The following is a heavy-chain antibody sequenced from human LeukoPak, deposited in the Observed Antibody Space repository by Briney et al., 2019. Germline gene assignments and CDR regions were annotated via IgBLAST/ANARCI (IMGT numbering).Heavy chain of an antibody. CDR2: IKQDGSQK. CDR1: GFTFSSYW. J-gene: IGHJ3*02. V-gene: IGHV3-7*05. Sequence: GGFLRLSCAASGFTFSSYWMSWVRQAPGKGLEWVATIKQDGSQKEYVDSVKGRFTISRDNAKNSLYLQMNSLRAEDTAMYYCARDPTVTNFHDAFDIWGQGTMVTVSS. CDR3: ARDPTVTNFHDAFDI. D-gene: IGHD4-17*01.